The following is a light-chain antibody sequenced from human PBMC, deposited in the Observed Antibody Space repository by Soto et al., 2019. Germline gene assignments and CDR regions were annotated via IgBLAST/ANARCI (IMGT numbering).Light chain of an antibody. Sequence: QSALTQPSSASGTPGQRVTISCSGSGSNIGSNYVHWYQQLPGMAPRVLIYNDDQRPSGVPDRFSGSKSGTSASLAITGLRSEDEGGYHCAAWDGSLTAWVFGGGTKLTVL. V-gene: IGLV1-47*02. CDR1: GSNIGSNY. J-gene: IGLJ3*02. CDR2: NDD. CDR3: AAWDGSLTAWV.